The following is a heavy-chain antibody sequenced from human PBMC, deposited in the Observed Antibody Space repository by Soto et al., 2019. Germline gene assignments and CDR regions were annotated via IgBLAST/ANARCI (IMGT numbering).Heavy chain of an antibody. V-gene: IGHV3-30*03. Sequence: QVQVVESGGGVVQPGGSLRLSCEVSGITFTSFGLHWVRQAPGKGLEWVARISDHGSAKFYGDSVRGRFTISRDNSEKTLSLEMNSLRPEDTAVYFCATQRSSYYLTDAFDIWGQGTLVSVSS. CDR1: GITFTSFG. D-gene: IGHD3-3*01. J-gene: IGHJ3*02. CDR2: ISDHGSAK. CDR3: ATQRSSYYLTDAFDI.